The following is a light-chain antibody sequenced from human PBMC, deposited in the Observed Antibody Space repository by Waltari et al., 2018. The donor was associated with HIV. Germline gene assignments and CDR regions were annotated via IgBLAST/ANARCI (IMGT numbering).Light chain of an antibody. V-gene: IGLV1-51*01. Sequence: QSVLTQPPSVSAAPGETVIISCSGSSSNIGNNYVSWYQQLPGTAPKLFIYDDDQRHSGIPDRFSGSRSGTSATLGITVRQTGDEADYYCGTWDTTLSAVVFGGGTKLTVL. J-gene: IGLJ2*01. CDR1: SSNIGNNY. CDR3: GTWDTTLSAVV. CDR2: DDD.